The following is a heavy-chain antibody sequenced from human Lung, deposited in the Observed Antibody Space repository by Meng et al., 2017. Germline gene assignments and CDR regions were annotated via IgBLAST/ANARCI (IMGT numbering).Heavy chain of an antibody. V-gene: IGHV3-15*01. D-gene: IGHD6-13*01. CDR2: IKSNSDGGTT. CDR3: ATGAAAADH. CDR1: GFSFTDDW. Sequence: VQLVEAGGGLVKPGWSLRLSCVASGFSFTDDWMSWVRQAPGKGLEWVGRIKSNSDGGTTDYAAPVKGRFTISRDDSKNTLYLQMNSLITEDTAVYFCATGAAAADHWGQGTLVTVSS. J-gene: IGHJ4*02.